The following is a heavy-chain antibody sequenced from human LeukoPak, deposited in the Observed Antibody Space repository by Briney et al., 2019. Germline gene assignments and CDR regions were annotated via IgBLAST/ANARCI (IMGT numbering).Heavy chain of an antibody. CDR1: GGSFSGYY. V-gene: IGHV4-34*01. Sequence: PSETLSLTCAVYGGSFSGYYWSWIRQPPGKGLEWIGEINHSGSTNYNPSLKSRVTISVDTSKNQFSLKLSSVTAADTAVYYCARGNVLLWFGESHGDWFDPWGQGTLVTVSS. J-gene: IGHJ5*02. CDR3: ARGNVLLWFGESHGDWFDP. CDR2: INHSGST. D-gene: IGHD3-10*01.